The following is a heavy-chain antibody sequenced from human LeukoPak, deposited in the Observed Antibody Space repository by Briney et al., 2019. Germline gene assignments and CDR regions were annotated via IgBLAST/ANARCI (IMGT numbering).Heavy chain of an antibody. CDR3: ARDALSITGTMDYYYYYMDV. V-gene: IGHV3-11*04. Sequence: PGGSLRLSCAASGFTFSDYYMSWIRQAPGKGLEWVSYISSSGSTIYYADSVKGRFTISRDNAKNSLYLQMNSLRAEDTAVYYCARDALSITGTMDYYYYYMDVWGKGTTVTVSS. CDR1: GFTFSDYY. CDR2: ISSSGSTI. D-gene: IGHD1-7*01. J-gene: IGHJ6*03.